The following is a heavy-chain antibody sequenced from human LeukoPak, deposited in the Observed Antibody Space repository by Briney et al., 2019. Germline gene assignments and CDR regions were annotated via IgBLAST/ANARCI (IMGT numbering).Heavy chain of an antibody. D-gene: IGHD3-22*01. CDR3: ARGFRDSSGRKPDY. CDR1: GYTFTSYD. CDR2: MNPNSGNR. Sequence: ASVKVSCKASGYTFTSYDINWMRQATGQGLEWMGWMNPNSGNRGYAQKFQDRVTMTRNTSINTAYMELSSLRSEDMAVYYCARGFRDSSGRKPDYWGQGTLVTVSS. V-gene: IGHV1-8*01. J-gene: IGHJ4*02.